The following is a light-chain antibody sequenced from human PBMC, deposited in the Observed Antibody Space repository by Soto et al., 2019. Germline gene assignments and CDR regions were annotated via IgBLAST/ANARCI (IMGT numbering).Light chain of an antibody. J-gene: IGKJ5*01. CDR2: TGS. CDR3: QKAASFPIN. V-gene: IGKV1-12*01. CDR1: QTITSW. Sequence: DIQMTQSPSTLSASVVDRVTITCRASQTITSWLAWYQQKPGKAPNLLIYTGSSLQSGVPSRFSGSGSGTDFTLTINSLQPEDFATYYCQKAASFPINCGQGTRLAIK.